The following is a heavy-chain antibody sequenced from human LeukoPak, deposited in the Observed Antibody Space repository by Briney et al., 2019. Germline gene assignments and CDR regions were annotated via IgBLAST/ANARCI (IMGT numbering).Heavy chain of an antibody. Sequence: SETLSLTCAVYGGSFSGYYWSWIRQPPGKGLEWIWEINHSGSTNYNPSLKSRVTISVDTSKNQFSLKLSSVTAADTAVYYCARVYGKAAAVTAQGWFDPWGQGTLVTVSS. J-gene: IGHJ5*02. CDR2: INHSGST. V-gene: IGHV4-34*01. D-gene: IGHD6-13*01. CDR1: GGSFSGYY. CDR3: ARVYGKAAAVTAQGWFDP.